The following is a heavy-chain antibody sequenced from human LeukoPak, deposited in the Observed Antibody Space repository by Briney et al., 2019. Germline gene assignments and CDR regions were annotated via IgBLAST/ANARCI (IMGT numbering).Heavy chain of an antibody. CDR3: ARNPTEAAGGY. V-gene: IGHV1-69*05. CDR1: GGTFSSYA. CDR2: IIPIFGTA. J-gene: IGHJ4*02. D-gene: IGHD6-13*01. Sequence: GASVKVSCKASGGTFSSYAISWVRQAPGQGLEWMGGIIPIFGTANYAQKFQGRVTMTRNTSISTAYMELSSLRSEDTAVYYCARNPTEAAGGYWGQGTLVTVSS.